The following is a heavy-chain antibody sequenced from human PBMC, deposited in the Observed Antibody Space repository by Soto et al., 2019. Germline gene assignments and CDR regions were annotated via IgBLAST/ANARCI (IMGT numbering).Heavy chain of an antibody. V-gene: IGHV3-9*01. CDR3: AKGAIIGRYCSSTSCPWLSPFMDV. J-gene: IGHJ6*03. Sequence: PGGSLRLSCAASGFTFDDYAMHWVRQAPGKGLEWVSGISWNSGSIGYADSVKGRFTISRDNAKNSLYLQMNSLRAEDTALYYCAKGAIIGRYCSSTSCPWLSPFMDVWGKGTTVTVSS. CDR1: GFTFDDYA. CDR2: ISWNSGSI. D-gene: IGHD2-2*01.